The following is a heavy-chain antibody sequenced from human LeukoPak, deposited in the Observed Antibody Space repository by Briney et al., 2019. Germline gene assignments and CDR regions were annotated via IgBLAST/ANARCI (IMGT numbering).Heavy chain of an antibody. CDR3: ARVARGWVPTDTFDY. V-gene: IGHV1-46*01. CDR2: INPSGGGT. D-gene: IGHD1-1*01. CDR1: GYTFTSYY. J-gene: IGHJ4*02. Sequence: ASVKVSCKASGYTFTSYYMHWVRQAPGQGLEWMGIINPSGGGTSYAQKFQGRVTMTRDTSTSTVYMELSSLRSEDTAVYYCARVARGWVPTDTFDYWGQGTLVTVSS.